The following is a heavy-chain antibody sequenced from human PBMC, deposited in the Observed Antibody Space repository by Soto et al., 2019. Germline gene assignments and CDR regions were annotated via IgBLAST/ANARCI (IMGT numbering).Heavy chain of an antibody. Sequence: QVQLVQSGAEVKKPGSSVKVSCKASGGTFSSYAISWVRQAPGQGLEWMGGIIPIFGTANYAQKFQGRVTNTADESTRTAYMELSSLRSEDTAVYYCAREGDTAMVEDDAFDIWGQGTMVTVSS. CDR2: IIPIFGTA. CDR1: GGTFSSYA. CDR3: AREGDTAMVEDDAFDI. V-gene: IGHV1-69*12. J-gene: IGHJ3*02. D-gene: IGHD5-18*01.